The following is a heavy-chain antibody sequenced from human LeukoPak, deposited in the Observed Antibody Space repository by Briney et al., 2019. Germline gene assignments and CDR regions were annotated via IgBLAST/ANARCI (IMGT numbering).Heavy chain of an antibody. Sequence: GASVKVSCKVSGYTLTELSMHWVRQAPGKGLEWMGGFDPEDGETIYAQKFQGRVTMTEDTSTDTAYMELSSLRSEDTAVYYCATDTPYCSSTSCPRNYYYMDDWGKGTTVTVSS. CDR2: FDPEDGET. J-gene: IGHJ6*03. CDR3: ATDTPYCSSTSCPRNYYYMDD. V-gene: IGHV1-24*01. D-gene: IGHD2-2*01. CDR1: GYTLTELS.